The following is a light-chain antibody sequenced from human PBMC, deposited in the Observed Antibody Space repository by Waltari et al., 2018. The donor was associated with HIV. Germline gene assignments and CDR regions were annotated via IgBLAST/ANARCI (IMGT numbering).Light chain of an antibody. CDR3: ASYTSISTVV. J-gene: IGLJ2*01. CDR2: EVS. Sequence: LTQHASVSGFPGQSITISCTGTNSDVGGYNYVSWYQQFPGKAPKLLISEVSNRPSGVSSRFSGSKSGNTASLTISGFQAEDEADYYCASYTSISTVVFGGGTKLTVL. V-gene: IGLV2-14*01. CDR1: NSDVGGYNY.